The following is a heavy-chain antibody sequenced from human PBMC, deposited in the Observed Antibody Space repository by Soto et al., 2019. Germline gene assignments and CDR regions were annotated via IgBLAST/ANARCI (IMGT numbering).Heavy chain of an antibody. J-gene: IGHJ6*02. V-gene: IGHV3-7*01. D-gene: IGHD1-1*01. CDR2: IKQDGSEK. CDR1: GFTFSSYW. Sequence: GGSLRLSCAASGFTFSSYWMSWVRQAPGKGLEWVANIKQDGSEKYYVDSVKGRFTISRDNAKNSLYLQMNSLRAEDTAVYYCARDGTGTVSGYYYYGLDVWGQGTTVTVSS. CDR3: ARDGTGTVSGYYYYGLDV.